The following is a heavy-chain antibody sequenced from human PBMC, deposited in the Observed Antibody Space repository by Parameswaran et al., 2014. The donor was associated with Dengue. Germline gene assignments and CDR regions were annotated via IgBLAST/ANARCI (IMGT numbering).Heavy chain of an antibody. Sequence: WIRQPPGKGLEWIGNIYYSGSTYYSPSLKSRVTISVDTSKNQFSLKLNSVTAADTAVYYCARGAGWFGDYADYWGQGTLVTVSS. CDR3: ARGAGWFGDYADY. V-gene: IGHV4-39*07. D-gene: IGHD3-10*01. CDR2: IYYSGST. J-gene: IGHJ4*02.